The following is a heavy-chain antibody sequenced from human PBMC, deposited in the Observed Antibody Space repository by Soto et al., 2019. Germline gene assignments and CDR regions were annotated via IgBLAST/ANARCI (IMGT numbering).Heavy chain of an antibody. CDR1: GFTFSSYA. CDR2: ISGSGGST. CDR3: AKDLKGRGLLWFGPNYGMDV. Sequence: EVQLLESGGGLVQPGGSLRLSCAASGFTFSSYAMSWVRQAPGKGLEWVSAISGSGGSTYYADSVKGRFTISRDNSKNTLYLQMNSLRAEDTAVYYCAKDLKGRGLLWFGPNYGMDVWGQGTTVTVSS. V-gene: IGHV3-23*01. J-gene: IGHJ6*02. D-gene: IGHD3-10*01.